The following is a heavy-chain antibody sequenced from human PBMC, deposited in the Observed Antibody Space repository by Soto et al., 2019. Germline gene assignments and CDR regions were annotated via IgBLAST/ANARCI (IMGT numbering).Heavy chain of an antibody. J-gene: IGHJ4*01. CDR1: GFTFSSYG. V-gene: IGHV3-30*18. Sequence: GGSLRLSCAASGFTFSSYGMHWGRQAPGKGLEWVAVISYDGSNKYYADSVKGRFTISRDNSKNTLYLQMNSLRDEDTAVYYCFKGCPGSRHYLDFWGQGTIVTVSS. CDR3: FKGCPGSRHYLDF. CDR2: ISYDGSNK. D-gene: IGHD1-26*01.